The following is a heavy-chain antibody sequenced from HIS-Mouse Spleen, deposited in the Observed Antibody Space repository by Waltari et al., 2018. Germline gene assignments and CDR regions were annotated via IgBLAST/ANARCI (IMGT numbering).Heavy chain of an antibody. D-gene: IGHD3-10*01. J-gene: IGHJ4*02. V-gene: IGHV4-34*01. CDR1: GGSFSGYY. CDR3: AITPRGTMVRGVIEGADY. Sequence: QVQLQQWGAGPLKPSETLSLTCAVDGGSFSGYYWRWIRQPPGKGLEWIGEINHSGSTNYNPSLKSRVTISVDTSKNQFSLKLSSVTAADTAVYYCAITPRGTMVRGVIEGADYWGQGTLVTVSS. CDR2: INHSGST.